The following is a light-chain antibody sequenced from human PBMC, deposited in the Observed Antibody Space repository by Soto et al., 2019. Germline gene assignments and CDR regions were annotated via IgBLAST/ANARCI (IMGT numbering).Light chain of an antibody. CDR1: SSNIGAGYD. CDR3: VV. Sequence: QSVLTQPPSVSGAPGQRVTISCTGSSSNIGAGYDVHWYQQLPGTAPKLLIYGNSNRPSGVPDRFSGSKSGTSASLAITRLQAEDSSLSGYVVFGGGTKLTVL. CDR2: GNS. V-gene: IGLV1-40*01. J-gene: IGLJ2*01.